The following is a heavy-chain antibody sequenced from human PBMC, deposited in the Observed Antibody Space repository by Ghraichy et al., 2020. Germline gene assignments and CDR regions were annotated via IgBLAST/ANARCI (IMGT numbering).Heavy chain of an antibody. CDR3: ARRSSTSCYGGECHFDY. V-gene: IGHV2-70*04. CDR2: IDWDDDK. Sequence: SGPTLVKPTQTLTLTCTLSGFSLTSIGMRVSWIRQPPGKALEWLAHIDWDDDKVYSASLKTRLTISKDTSKNQVVLTMTHMDPVDTATYYCARRSSTSCYGGECHFDYWGQGTLVTVSS. CDR1: GFSLTSIGMR. J-gene: IGHJ4*02. D-gene: IGHD2-2*01.